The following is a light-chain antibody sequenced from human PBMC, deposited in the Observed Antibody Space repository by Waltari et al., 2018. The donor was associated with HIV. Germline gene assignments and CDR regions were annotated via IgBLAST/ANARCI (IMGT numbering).Light chain of an antibody. V-gene: IGLV2-11*01. Sequence: QSALTQPHSVSGSPGQSLTIPCPGTSSYVATFVPWYQQHPGKAPQVIIYDVNNRPSGVPDRFSGSKSGNTAFLTISGLQAEDEAEYHCCSHAGNFIFAFGTGTKVTVL. CDR1: SSYVATF. CDR2: DVN. J-gene: IGLJ1*01. CDR3: CSHAGNFIFA.